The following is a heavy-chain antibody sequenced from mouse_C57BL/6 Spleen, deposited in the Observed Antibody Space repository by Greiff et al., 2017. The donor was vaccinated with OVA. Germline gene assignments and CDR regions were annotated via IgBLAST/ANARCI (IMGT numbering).Heavy chain of an antibody. J-gene: IGHJ4*01. CDR1: GFTFSDYG. CDR3: AKYSNTLAMDC. D-gene: IGHD2-5*01. CDR2: ISSGSSTI. V-gene: IGHV5-17*01. Sequence: EVMLVESGGGLVKPGGSLKLSCAASGFTFSDYGMHWLRQAPEKGLEWVAYISSGSSTIYYADTVQGRFSTSRDNAKNTLFLQMTSMGSEDTAMYYCAKYSNTLAMDCWGQGTSVTVSS.